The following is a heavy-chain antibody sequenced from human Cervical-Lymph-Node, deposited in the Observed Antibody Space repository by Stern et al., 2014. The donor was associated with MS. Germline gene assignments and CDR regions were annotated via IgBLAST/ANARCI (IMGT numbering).Heavy chain of an antibody. V-gene: IGHV4-59*01. CDR1: GVSISDYY. Sequence: QVQLQESGPGLVKSSETLSLTCTVSGVSISDYYWSWIRQAPGKGMEWIGYIHYSGSTNSNASLKSRITISIDTSKNQVSLKLSSVTAADTAVYYCARGGFGDYDYWGQGTLVTVSS. CDR2: IHYSGST. CDR3: ARGGFGDYDY. J-gene: IGHJ4*02. D-gene: IGHD4-17*01.